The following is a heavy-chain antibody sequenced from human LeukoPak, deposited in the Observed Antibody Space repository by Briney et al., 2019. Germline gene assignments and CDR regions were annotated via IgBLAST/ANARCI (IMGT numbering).Heavy chain of an antibody. J-gene: IGHJ5*02. Sequence: SETLSLTCTVSGVSIKGYYWSWIRQSPGKRLEWIGYIYYNGYTNYNPSLKSRIAISIDTSKNQFSLKLSSVTAADTAMYYCARLRLAAAEEFDPWGQGTLVTVSS. CDR3: ARLRLAAAEEFDP. D-gene: IGHD6-13*01. V-gene: IGHV4-59*08. CDR1: GVSIKGYY. CDR2: IYYNGYT.